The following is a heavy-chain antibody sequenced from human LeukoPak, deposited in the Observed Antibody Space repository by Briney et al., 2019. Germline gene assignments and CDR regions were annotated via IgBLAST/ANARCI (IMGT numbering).Heavy chain of an antibody. V-gene: IGHV4-59*01. CDR1: GGSISSYY. Sequence: SETLSLTCTVSGGSISSYYWSWIRQPPGKGLEWIGYIYYSGGTNYKSSLKSRVTISVDTSKNQFSLKLRSVTAADTAVYYCARTTEGGYSYGYFYYYYMDVWGKGTTVTISS. CDR2: IYYSGGT. J-gene: IGHJ6*03. CDR3: ARTTEGGYSYGYFYYYYMDV. D-gene: IGHD5-18*01.